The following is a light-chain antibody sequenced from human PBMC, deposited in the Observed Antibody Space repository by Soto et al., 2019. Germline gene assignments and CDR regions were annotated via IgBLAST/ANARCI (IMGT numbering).Light chain of an antibody. V-gene: IGLV4-69*01. J-gene: IGLJ3*02. CDR1: RGHNTYA. CDR2: LNSDGSH. CDR3: QTWGTGSWV. Sequence: QSVLTQSPSASASLGASVKLTCTLSRGHNTYAIAWHQQQPEKGPRYLMKLNSDGSHSKGDGIPDRFSGSSSGAERYLTISSLQSEDEADYYCQTWGTGSWVFGGGTKLTVL.